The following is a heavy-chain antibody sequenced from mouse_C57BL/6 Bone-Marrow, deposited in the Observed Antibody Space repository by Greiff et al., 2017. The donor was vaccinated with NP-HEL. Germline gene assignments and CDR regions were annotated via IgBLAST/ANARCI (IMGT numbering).Heavy chain of an antibody. CDR2: ISYDGSN. J-gene: IGHJ3*01. CDR3: ARAGDYYVSWFAY. V-gene: IGHV3-6*01. Sequence: DVQLQESGPGLVKPSQSLSLTCSVTGYSITSGYYWNWIRQFPGNKLEWMGYISYDGSNNYNPSLKNRISIPRDTSKNQFFLKLNSVTTEDTATYYCARAGDYYVSWFAYWGKGTLVTVSA. D-gene: IGHD1-1*01. CDR1: GYSITSGYY.